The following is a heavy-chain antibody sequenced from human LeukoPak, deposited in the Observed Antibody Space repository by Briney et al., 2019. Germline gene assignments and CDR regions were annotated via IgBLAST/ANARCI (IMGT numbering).Heavy chain of an antibody. D-gene: IGHD2-15*01. J-gene: IGHJ6*02. V-gene: IGHV3-23*01. CDR1: GFTFSTYA. CDR2: ISGSGGST. Sequence: GGSLRLSCAASGFTFSTYALSWVRQAPGKGLECVSAISGSGGSTYSADSLKGRFTISRDNAKNSLYLQMNSLRAENTAVYYCARDRCSGGSCYLTQHYYYYYGMDVWGQGPTVTVSS. CDR3: ARDRCSGGSCYLTQHYYYYYGMDV.